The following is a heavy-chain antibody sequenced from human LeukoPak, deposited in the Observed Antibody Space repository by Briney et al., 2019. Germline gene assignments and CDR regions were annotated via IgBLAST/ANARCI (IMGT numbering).Heavy chain of an antibody. CDR1: GYTFTGYY. V-gene: IGHV1-2*02. CDR2: INPNSGGT. Sequence: ASVKVSCKASGYTFTGYYMHWVRQAPGQGLEWMGWINPNSGGTNYAQKFQGRVTMTRDTSISTAYMELSRLRSDDTVVYYCARGLTYYYDSSGSHDAFDIWGQGTMVTVSS. CDR3: ARGLTYYYDSSGSHDAFDI. D-gene: IGHD3-22*01. J-gene: IGHJ3*02.